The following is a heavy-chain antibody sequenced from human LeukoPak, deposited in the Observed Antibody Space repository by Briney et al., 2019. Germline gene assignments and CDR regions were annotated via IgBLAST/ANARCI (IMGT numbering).Heavy chain of an antibody. Sequence: SETLSLTCIVSGASISSSSYYWGWIRQPPGTGLEWIGSIYNSGSTHYNPSLKSRVTISVDTSKNQFSLKLSSVTAADTAVYYCARHAYYGAKDFDYWGRGTLVTVSS. CDR3: ARHAYYGAKDFDY. J-gene: IGHJ4*02. V-gene: IGHV4-39*01. D-gene: IGHD4-23*01. CDR1: GASISSSSYY. CDR2: IYNSGST.